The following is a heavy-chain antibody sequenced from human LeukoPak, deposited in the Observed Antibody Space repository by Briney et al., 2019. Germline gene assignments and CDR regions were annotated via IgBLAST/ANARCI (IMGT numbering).Heavy chain of an antibody. CDR3: AKVTYGSGTYGAFDY. CDR1: GFTFSSYA. D-gene: IGHD3-10*01. Sequence: PGGSLRLSCAASGFTFSSYAMSWVRQAPGKGLEWVSGISGSGGSTYYADSVKGRFTISRDNSKNTLYLQMDSLRAEDTAVYYCAKVTYGSGTYGAFDYWGQGTLVTVSS. V-gene: IGHV3-23*01. CDR2: ISGSGGST. J-gene: IGHJ4*02.